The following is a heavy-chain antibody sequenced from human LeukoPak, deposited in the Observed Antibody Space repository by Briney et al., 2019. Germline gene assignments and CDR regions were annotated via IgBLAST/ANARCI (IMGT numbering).Heavy chain of an antibody. D-gene: IGHD3-3*01. Sequence: SETLSLTCAVYGGSFSGYYWSWIRQPPGKGLEWIGEINHSGSTNYNPPLKSRATISVDTSKNQFSLKLSSVTAADTAVYYCARRGYYTPAGDYWGQGTLVTVSS. V-gene: IGHV4-34*01. CDR1: GGSFSGYY. J-gene: IGHJ4*02. CDR2: INHSGST. CDR3: ARRGYYTPAGDY.